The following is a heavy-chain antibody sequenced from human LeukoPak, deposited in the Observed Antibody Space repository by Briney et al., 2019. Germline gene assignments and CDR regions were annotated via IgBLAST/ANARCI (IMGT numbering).Heavy chain of an antibody. J-gene: IGHJ3*02. V-gene: IGHV4-4*02. CDR3: ARDPGGWGAFDI. CDR2: IYHSGST. CDR1: GGSISSSNW. Sequence: SGTLSLTCAVSGGSISSSNWWSWVRQPPGKGLEWIGEIYHSGSTYYNPSLESRVTISVDTSKNQFSLKLSSVTAADTAVYYCARDPGGWGAFDIWGQGTMVTVSS. D-gene: IGHD6-19*01.